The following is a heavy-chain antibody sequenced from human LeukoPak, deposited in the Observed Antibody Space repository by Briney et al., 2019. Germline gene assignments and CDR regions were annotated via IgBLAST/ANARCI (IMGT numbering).Heavy chain of an antibody. D-gene: IGHD1-1*01. CDR1: GGSISSYY. Sequence: PSETLSLTCTVSGGSISSYYWSWIRQPPGKGLEWIGYIYYSGSTKYNPSLKSRVTISGDTSKNQVSLKLSSVIAADTAVYYCARAQLNLLVDFGMDVWGQGTTVTVSS. CDR3: ARAQLNLLVDFGMDV. V-gene: IGHV4-59*08. CDR2: IYYSGST. J-gene: IGHJ6*02.